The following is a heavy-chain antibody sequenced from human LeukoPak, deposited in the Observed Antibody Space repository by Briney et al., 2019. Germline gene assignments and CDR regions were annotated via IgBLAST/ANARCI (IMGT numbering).Heavy chain of an antibody. CDR2: TSYDGSNK. J-gene: IGHJ4*02. V-gene: IGHV3-30*18. Sequence: PGGSLRLSCAASGFTFSSYGMHWVRQAPGKGLEWVAVTSYDGSNKYYADSVKGRFTISRDNSKNTLYLQMNSLRAEDTAVYYCAKDGVGSDFDYWGQGTLVTVSS. CDR3: AKDGVGSDFDY. D-gene: IGHD1-26*01. CDR1: GFTFSSYG.